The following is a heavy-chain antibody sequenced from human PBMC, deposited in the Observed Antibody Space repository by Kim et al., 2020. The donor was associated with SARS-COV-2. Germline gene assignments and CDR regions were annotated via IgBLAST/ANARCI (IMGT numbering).Heavy chain of an antibody. D-gene: IGHD3-3*01. V-gene: IGHV3-23*01. J-gene: IGHJ6*02. Sequence: GGSLRLSCEASGFTFRDYAMNWVRQAPGKGLEWVAAIADSGVSTYYADSVKGRFTISRDNSRNTLFLQMHSLRVEDTATYYCTSNNPRAFSSGSMDVWRQGTMDTVSS. CDR3: TSNNPRAFSSGSMDV. CDR1: GFTFRDYA. CDR2: IADSGVST.